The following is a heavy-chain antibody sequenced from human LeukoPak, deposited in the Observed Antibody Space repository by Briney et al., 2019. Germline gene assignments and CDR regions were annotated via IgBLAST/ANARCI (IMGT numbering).Heavy chain of an antibody. CDR2: INPSGGST. Sequence: ASVKVSCKASGYTVTSYYMHWVRQAPGQGLEWMGKINPSGGSTSYAQKFQGRVTVTRDTSTSTVYMEVSSLTSEDTGVYYCSRGAGSSSWYYYYGMDVWGQGTTVTVSS. D-gene: IGHD6-13*01. V-gene: IGHV1-46*01. J-gene: IGHJ6*02. CDR3: SRGAGSSSWYYYYGMDV. CDR1: GYTVTSYY.